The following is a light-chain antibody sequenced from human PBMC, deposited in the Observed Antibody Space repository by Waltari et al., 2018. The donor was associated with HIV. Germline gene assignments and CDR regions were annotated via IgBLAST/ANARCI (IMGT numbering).Light chain of an antibody. V-gene: IGLV3-19*01. CDR1: SPWKYF. Sequence: SSDLAQDPAVSVALGQTVKITFLGDSPWKYFASLYQQNPGHAPTVVLIGNNNRPSGITARFSGSRSRNTASLTITGAQAEDEADYYCYSRDKSDSHSVFGTGTKVTVL. CDR3: YSRDKSDSHSV. J-gene: IGLJ1*01. CDR2: GNN.